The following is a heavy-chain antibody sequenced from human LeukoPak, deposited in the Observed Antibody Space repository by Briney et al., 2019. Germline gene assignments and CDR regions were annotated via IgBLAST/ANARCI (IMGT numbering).Heavy chain of an antibody. CDR1: GFTFSTYG. D-gene: IGHD3-10*01. J-gene: IGHJ4*02. Sequence: GGSLRLSCAASGFTFSTYGMHWVRQAPGKGLEWVALIWYDGSIEYYADSVKGRFTISRDNSKSTLYLQMNSLRGEDTAVFYCATGFGSGRDYWGQGTLVTVSS. CDR3: ATGFGSGRDY. V-gene: IGHV3-30*02. CDR2: IWYDGSIE.